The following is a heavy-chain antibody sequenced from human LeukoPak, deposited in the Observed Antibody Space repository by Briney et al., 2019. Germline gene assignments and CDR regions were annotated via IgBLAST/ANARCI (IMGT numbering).Heavy chain of an antibody. J-gene: IGHJ4*02. V-gene: IGHV4-39*01. Sequence: SETLSLTCTVSGGSISSSSYYWGWIRQPPGKGLEWIGSIYYSGSTYYNPSLKSRVTISVDTSKNQFSLKLSSETAADTAVYYCARLVGSGSSDYWVQGTLVTVSS. D-gene: IGHD3-10*01. CDR2: IYYSGST. CDR1: GGSISSSSYY. CDR3: ARLVGSGSSDY.